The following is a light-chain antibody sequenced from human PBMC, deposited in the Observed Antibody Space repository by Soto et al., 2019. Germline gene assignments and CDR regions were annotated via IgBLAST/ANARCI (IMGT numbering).Light chain of an antibody. Sequence: EILMTQSPGTLSVSRGERATLSCRASQSLGSNLAWYQQKPGQAPRLLIYGASTRATGIPARFSGSGSGTEFTLTISSLQSEDFAVYYCQQYNNLRVTFGQGTKVDIK. CDR1: QSLGSN. J-gene: IGKJ1*01. CDR3: QQYNNLRVT. CDR2: GAS. V-gene: IGKV3-15*01.